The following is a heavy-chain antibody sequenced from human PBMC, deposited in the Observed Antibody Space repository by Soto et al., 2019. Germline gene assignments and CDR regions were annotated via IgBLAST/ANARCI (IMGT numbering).Heavy chain of an antibody. V-gene: IGHV1-69*13. D-gene: IGHD2-15*01. CDR2: FIPILPTT. CDR3: ARGTSSATATDWFDP. CDR1: GGTLKNYA. J-gene: IGHJ5*02. Sequence: SVKVSCKASGGTLKNYAISWVGQAPGQGLEWMGGFIPILPTTNYAHKFQGRVSITADESTTTAYMELSSLRFEDTAVYYCARGTSSATATDWFDPWGQGTLVTVSS.